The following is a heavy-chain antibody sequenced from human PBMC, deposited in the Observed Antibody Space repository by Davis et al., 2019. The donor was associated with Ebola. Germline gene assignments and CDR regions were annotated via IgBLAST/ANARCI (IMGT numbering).Heavy chain of an antibody. D-gene: IGHD3-22*01. CDR2: ISSSGSTI. CDR1: GFTFSDYY. V-gene: IGHV3-11*01. Sequence: SCAASGFTFSDYYMSWIRQAPGKGLEWVSYISSSGSTIYYADSVKGRFTISRDNAKNSLYLQMNSLRAEDTAVYYCAREGRRRAITMIPGYWGQGTLVTVSS. CDR3: AREGRRRAITMIPGY. J-gene: IGHJ4*02.